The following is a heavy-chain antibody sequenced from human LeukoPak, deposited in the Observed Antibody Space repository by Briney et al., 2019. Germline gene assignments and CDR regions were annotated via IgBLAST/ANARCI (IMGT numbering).Heavy chain of an antibody. D-gene: IGHD1-7*01. Sequence: PSETLSLTCAVYGGSFSGYYWSWIRQPPGKGLEWIGEINHSGSTNYNPSLKSRVTISVDTSKNQFPLKLSSVTAADTAVYYCARGQLELPFDYWGQGTLVTVSS. CDR2: INHSGST. V-gene: IGHV4-34*01. CDR1: GGSFSGYY. J-gene: IGHJ4*02. CDR3: ARGQLELPFDY.